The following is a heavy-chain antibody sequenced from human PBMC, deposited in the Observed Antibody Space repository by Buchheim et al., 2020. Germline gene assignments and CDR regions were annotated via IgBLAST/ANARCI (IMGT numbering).Heavy chain of an antibody. V-gene: IGHV3-74*01. J-gene: IGHJ4*02. D-gene: IGHD1/OR15-1a*01. Sequence: EVQLVESGGGLVQPGGSLRLSCAASGFTFSSYVVHWVRQVPGKGLEWVSRLSHDGVNPSYADSVKGRFTISRDNAKNTLYLQMNSLRAEDTAVYYCASDLNWDIFDHWGQGTL. CDR2: LSHDGVNP. CDR1: GFTFSSYV. CDR3: ASDLNWDIFDH.